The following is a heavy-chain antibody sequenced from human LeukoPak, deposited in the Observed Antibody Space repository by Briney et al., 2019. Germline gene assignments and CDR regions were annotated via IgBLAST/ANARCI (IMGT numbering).Heavy chain of an antibody. CDR3: ARHGGYSSPYLH. J-gene: IGHJ1*01. V-gene: IGHV4-59*08. D-gene: IGHD6-13*01. CDR1: GGSISNYY. Sequence: PSETLSLTYTVSGGSISNYYWRWIRQPPGKGLECIGYIYYSGSTNYNPSLKSRVTISVDTSKNQFSLKLSSVTATDTAVYYCARHGGYSSPYLHWGQGTLVTVSS. CDR2: IYYSGST.